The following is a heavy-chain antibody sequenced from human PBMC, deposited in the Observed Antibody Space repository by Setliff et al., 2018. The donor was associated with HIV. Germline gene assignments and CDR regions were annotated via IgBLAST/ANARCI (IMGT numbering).Heavy chain of an antibody. CDR1: GYTFSSYT. CDR2: INCGNGKS. Sequence: ASVKVSCKASGYTFSSYTIHWVRQAPGQGLEWMGWINCGNGKSKYSPKFQDRVTFTRDTSASSAYMDLSRLRSEESAVYYCVRGDDILTGYFRPYFFDYWGQGTLVTVSS. CDR3: VRGDDILTGYFRPYFFDY. V-gene: IGHV1-3*01. J-gene: IGHJ4*02. D-gene: IGHD3-9*01.